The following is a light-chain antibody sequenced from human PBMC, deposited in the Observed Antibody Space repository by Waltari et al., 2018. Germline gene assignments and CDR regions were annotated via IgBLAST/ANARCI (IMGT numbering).Light chain of an antibody. V-gene: IGLV2-23*02. J-gene: IGLJ3*02. CDR3: CSSPESSTSWV. CDR1: RSDLGSYHL. Sequence: QSALTQPASVSGSPGQSITISCTGLRSDLGSYHLVSWFQQHPDKAPKLLISEVSRRPSAVSNRFSGSASGNTAYLTISGLQAEDEADYYCCSSPESSTSWVFGGGTKLTVL. CDR2: EVS.